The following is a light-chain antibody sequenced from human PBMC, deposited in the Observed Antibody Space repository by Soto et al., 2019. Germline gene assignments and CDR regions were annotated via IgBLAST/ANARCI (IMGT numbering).Light chain of an antibody. CDR2: EVS. CDR3: RSYATRSPLF. V-gene: IGLV2-14*01. Sequence: QSVVAEPSSVTGSTGLAIAILSTGISSDVGGYNYVSWYQQHPGKAPKLMIYEVSNRPPGVSNRFSGSKSGNTASLTISGLQAEDEADYYSRSYATRSPLFLGTGTKVPAL. J-gene: IGLJ1*01. CDR1: SSDVGGYNY.